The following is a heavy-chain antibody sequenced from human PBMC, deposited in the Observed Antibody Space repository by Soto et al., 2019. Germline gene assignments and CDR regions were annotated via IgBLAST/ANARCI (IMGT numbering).Heavy chain of an antibody. CDR1: GYTFATYA. Sequence: QVQLVQSGAEVRKPGASVKVSCKASGYTFATYAIHWVRQAPGQRLEWMGLINTGNGYTDSSQNFRGRVTMTRDTSASTAYTGLSSLSSEDRAMYYCTRVHTILLNPDYYSVDVDVWGQATTVTGAS. V-gene: IGHV1-3*04. D-gene: IGHD3-9*01. J-gene: IGHJ6*01. CDR2: INTGNGYT. CDR3: TRVHTILLNPDYYSVDVDV.